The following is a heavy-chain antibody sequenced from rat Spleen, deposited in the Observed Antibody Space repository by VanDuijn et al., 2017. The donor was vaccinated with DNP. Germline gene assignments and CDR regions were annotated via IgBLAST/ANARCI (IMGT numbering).Heavy chain of an antibody. Sequence: EVQLVESGGGLVQPGRSLKLSCAASGFTFSNYGMAWVRQTPTKGLEWVASIRTVGGNPYYRDSVKGRFTISRDNAKNTQYLQMDSLRSEDTATYYCARGENNYIYWYFDFWGPGTMVTVSS. CDR1: GFTFSNYG. V-gene: IGHV5S14*01. CDR3: ARGENNYIYWYFDF. J-gene: IGHJ1*01. D-gene: IGHD1-10*01. CDR2: IRTVGGNP.